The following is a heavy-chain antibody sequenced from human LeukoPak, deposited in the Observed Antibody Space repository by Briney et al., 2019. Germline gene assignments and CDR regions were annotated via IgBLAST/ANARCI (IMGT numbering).Heavy chain of an antibody. Sequence: GESLKISCQGSGYSFTSYWIGWVRQMPGKGLEWMGIIYPDDSDTRYSPSFEGQVTMSADKSISTAYLQWSSLKASDTAMYYCVRPSDLWLGEVPDYRGQGTLVTVSS. J-gene: IGHJ4*02. CDR1: GYSFTSYW. CDR2: IYPDDSDT. D-gene: IGHD3-10*01. CDR3: VRPSDLWLGEVPDY. V-gene: IGHV5-51*01.